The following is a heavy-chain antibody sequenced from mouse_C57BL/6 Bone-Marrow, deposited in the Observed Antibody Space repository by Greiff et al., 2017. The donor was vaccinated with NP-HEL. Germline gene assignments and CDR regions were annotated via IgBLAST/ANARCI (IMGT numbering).Heavy chain of an antibody. CDR1: GYTFTSYG. Sequence: VQLQESGAELARPGASVKLSCKASGYTFTSYGISWVKQRTGQGLEWIGEIYPRSGNTYYNEKFKGKATLTADKSSSTAYMELRSLTSEDSAVYFCARRDYGSRMDYWGQGTSVTVSS. V-gene: IGHV1-81*01. J-gene: IGHJ4*01. CDR2: IYPRSGNT. CDR3: ARRDYGSRMDY. D-gene: IGHD1-1*01.